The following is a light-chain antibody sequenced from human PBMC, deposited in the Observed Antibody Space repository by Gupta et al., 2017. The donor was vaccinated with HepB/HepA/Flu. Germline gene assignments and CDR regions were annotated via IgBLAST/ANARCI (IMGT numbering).Light chain of an antibody. CDR1: QSVSSY. CDR2: DAS. CDR3: QQRSNGPPGYT. Sequence: EIVLTQSPATLSLSPGERATLSCRASQSVSSYLAWYQQKPGQAPRLLIYDASNRATGITARFSGSGVGTDFTLTISSREPEDFAVYYCQQRSNGPPGYTFGQGTKMEIK. V-gene: IGKV3-11*01. J-gene: IGKJ2*01.